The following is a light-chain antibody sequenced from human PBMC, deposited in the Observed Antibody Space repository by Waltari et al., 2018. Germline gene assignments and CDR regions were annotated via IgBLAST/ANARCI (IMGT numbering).Light chain of an antibody. CDR3: SSYTSSNNMV. J-gene: IGLJ2*01. CDR2: DDS. V-gene: IGLV2-14*03. Sequence: WYQQQPGKAPRRMFYDDSNRPSGVSNRFSGSKSGNTASLTISGLQAEDEADYYCSSYTSSNNMVFGGGTRLTVL.